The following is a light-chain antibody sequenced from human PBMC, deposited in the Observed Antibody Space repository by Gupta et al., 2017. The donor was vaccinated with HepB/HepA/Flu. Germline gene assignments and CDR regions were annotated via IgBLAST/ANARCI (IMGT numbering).Light chain of an antibody. CDR3: LSYTSSSTEV. V-gene: IGLV2-14*03. CDR2: DVR. Sequence: QSALTQPASVSGSPGQSITISCTGTSSDVGSHNYVSWYQQHPATAPILRRDDVRHRPSGISDRGSGSKSANTASLTISGLQAEDEADYYCLSYTSSSTEVFGTGTKLTVL. CDR1: SSDVGSHNY. J-gene: IGLJ1*01.